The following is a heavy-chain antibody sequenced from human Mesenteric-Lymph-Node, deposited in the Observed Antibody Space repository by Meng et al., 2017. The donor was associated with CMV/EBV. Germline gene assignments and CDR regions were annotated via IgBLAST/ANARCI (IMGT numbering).Heavy chain of an antibody. J-gene: IGHJ3*02. CDR2: ISAGGGST. V-gene: IGHV3-23*01. CDR1: GFTFSSYA. D-gene: IGHD2-2*01. CDR3: AERYFSNTVCHEAFDI. Sequence: GGSLRLSCEASGFTFSSYAMRWVRQAPGKGLEWVSGISAGGGSTHYADSVKGRFTISRDNSKNTLYLKMNSLRAEDTAVYYCAERYFSNTVCHEAFDIWGQGAMVTVSS.